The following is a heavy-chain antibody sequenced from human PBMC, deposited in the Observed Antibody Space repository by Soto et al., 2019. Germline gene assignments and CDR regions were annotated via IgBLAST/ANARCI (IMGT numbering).Heavy chain of an antibody. V-gene: IGHV4-4*02. CDR2: ISHRGST. J-gene: IGHJ6*02. Sequence: SETLSLTCAVSGGSISNSNWWSWVRQPPGEGLEWIGEISHRGSTHYNPSLKSRVTISTDKSKNQFSLKLISVTAADTAVYYCARNLAYYYGMEVWGQGTTVTVSS. CDR3: ARNLAYYYGMEV. CDR1: GGSISNSNW.